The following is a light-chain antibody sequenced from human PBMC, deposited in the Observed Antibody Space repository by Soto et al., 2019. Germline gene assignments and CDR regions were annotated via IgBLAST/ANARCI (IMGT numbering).Light chain of an antibody. CDR2: KAS. V-gene: IGKV1-5*03. CDR1: QNINTW. CDR3: LQYNSYWR. Sequence: DIQMTQSPSTLSSSVGDRVTITCRASQNINTWLAWYQQKPGKAPKVRIQKASTLESGVPSRLSGSGFGTEFTLTISSMQPDDFATYYCLQYNSYWRFGQGTKVDIK. J-gene: IGKJ1*01.